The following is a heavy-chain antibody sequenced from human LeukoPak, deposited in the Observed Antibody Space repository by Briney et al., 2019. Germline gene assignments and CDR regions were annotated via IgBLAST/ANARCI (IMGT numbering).Heavy chain of an antibody. D-gene: IGHD5-18*01. CDR3: ATGPYSYGSI. J-gene: IGHJ4*02. CDR1: GGSFSGYY. Sequence: SQTLSLTCAVYGGSFSGYYWSWIRQPPGKGLEWIGEINHSGSTNYNPSLKSRVTISVDTSKNQFSLKLSSVTAADTAVYYCATGPYSYGSIWGQGTLVTVSS. CDR2: INHSGST. V-gene: IGHV4-34*01.